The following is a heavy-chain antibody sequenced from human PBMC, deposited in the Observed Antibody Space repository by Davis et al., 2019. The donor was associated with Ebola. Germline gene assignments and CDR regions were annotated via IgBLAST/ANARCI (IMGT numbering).Heavy chain of an antibody. CDR1: GFSFTTYT. CDR3: ARDGQYYDFWSGYSDY. CDR2: IGTRSVYI. D-gene: IGHD3-3*01. V-gene: IGHV3-21*06. Sequence: GESLKISCAASGFSFTTYTMKWVRQAPGKGLEWVSSIGTRSVYIYYADSVKGRFTISRDNAKNSLYLQMNSLRAEDTAVYYCARDGQYYDFWSGYSDYWGQGTLVTVSS. J-gene: IGHJ4*02.